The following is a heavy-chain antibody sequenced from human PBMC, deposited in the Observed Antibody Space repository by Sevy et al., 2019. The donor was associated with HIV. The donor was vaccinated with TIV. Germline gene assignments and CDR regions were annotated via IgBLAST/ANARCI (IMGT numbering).Heavy chain of an antibody. J-gene: IGHJ4*02. D-gene: IGHD6-6*01. CDR2: KTGSAGVT. Sequence: GGSLRFSCAASGFSLSNYAMSWVRQAPGKGLEWISTKTGSAGVTYYADSVKGRFTISRDNSKNPLFLQMNSLRAEDTALYYCAKGRIPSIGTLGPFDSWGQGTLVTVSS. CDR3: AKGRIPSIGTLGPFDS. V-gene: IGHV3-23*01. CDR1: GFSLSNYA.